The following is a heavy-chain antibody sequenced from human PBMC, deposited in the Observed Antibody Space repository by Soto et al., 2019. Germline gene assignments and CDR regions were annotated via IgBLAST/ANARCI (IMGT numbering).Heavy chain of an antibody. J-gene: IGHJ6*03. Sequence: QVQLVQSGAEVKKPGSSVKVSCKASGGTFSSYTISWVRQAPGQGLEWMGRIIPILGIANYAQKFQGRVTITADKSTSTTYMELSSLRAEDTAVYYCARDHGDSQDPSYYYYYYMDVWGKGTTVTFSS. V-gene: IGHV1-69*08. CDR2: IIPILGIA. CDR3: ARDHGDSQDPSYYYYYYMDV. D-gene: IGHD4-17*01. CDR1: GGTFSSYT.